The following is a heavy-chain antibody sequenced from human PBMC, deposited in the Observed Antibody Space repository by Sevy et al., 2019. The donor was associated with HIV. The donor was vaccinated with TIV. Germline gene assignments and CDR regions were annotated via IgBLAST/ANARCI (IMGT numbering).Heavy chain of an antibody. Sequence: ASVKVSCKASGYSFIDYYIHWVRQAPGHGLECMGIINPTGGGTNYAQKFQGRVTMTRDTSTGTVYMELSSLRAEDTAVYYCARVGSCGGDCYYFDYWGQGTPVTVSS. CDR2: INPTGGGT. CDR3: ARVGSCGGDCYYFDY. CDR1: GYSFIDYY. D-gene: IGHD2-21*02. J-gene: IGHJ4*02. V-gene: IGHV1-46*01.